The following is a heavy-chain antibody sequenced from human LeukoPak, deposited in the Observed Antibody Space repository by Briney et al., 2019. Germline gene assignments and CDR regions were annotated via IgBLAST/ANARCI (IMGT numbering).Heavy chain of an antibody. CDR1: GFTFSSYE. D-gene: IGHD1-26*01. CDR3: AKDAHSYSGSYWALRNYYMDV. V-gene: IGHV3-43D*03. CDR2: ISWDGGST. Sequence: GGSLRLSCSASGFTFSSYEMNWVRQAPGKGLEWVSLISWDGGSTYYADSVKGRFTISRDNSKNSLYLQMNSLRAEDTALYYCAKDAHSYSGSYWALRNYYMDVWGKGTTVTVSS. J-gene: IGHJ6*03.